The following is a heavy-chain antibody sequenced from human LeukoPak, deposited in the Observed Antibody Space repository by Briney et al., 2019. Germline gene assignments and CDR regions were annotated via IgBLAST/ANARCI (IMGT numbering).Heavy chain of an antibody. D-gene: IGHD5-18*01. CDR2: INPSGGST. V-gene: IGHV1-46*01. Sequence: ASVKVSCKASGYTFTSYYMHWVRQAPGQGLEWMGIINPSGGSTSYAQKFQGGVTMTRDTSTSTVYMELSSLRSEDTAVYYCARDTSVDTAMVGDFDYWGQGTLVTVSS. J-gene: IGHJ4*02. CDR1: GYTFTSYY. CDR3: ARDTSVDTAMVGDFDY.